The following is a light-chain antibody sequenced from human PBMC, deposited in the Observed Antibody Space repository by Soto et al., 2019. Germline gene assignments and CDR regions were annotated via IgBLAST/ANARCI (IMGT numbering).Light chain of an antibody. Sequence: LTQPRSVSASPGQSVTISCTGTNSDVVTFYFVSWYQQYPDKGPKLIIYDVTERPSGVPDRFSGSKSGNTASLTISGLQAEDEADYYCSSYAGSNNFVFGSGTKVTVL. V-gene: IGLV2-11*01. J-gene: IGLJ1*01. CDR2: DVT. CDR3: SSYAGSNNFV. CDR1: NSDVVTFYF.